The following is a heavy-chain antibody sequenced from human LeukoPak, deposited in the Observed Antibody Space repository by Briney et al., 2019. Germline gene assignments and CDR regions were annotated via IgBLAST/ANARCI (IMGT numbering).Heavy chain of an antibody. CDR3: ARAIVVVTHDAFDI. J-gene: IGHJ3*02. D-gene: IGHD2-21*02. V-gene: IGHV1-69*06. CDR1: GCTFSSYA. Sequence: ASVKVSCKASGCTFSSYAISWVRQAPGQGLEWMGGIIPIFGTANYAQKFQGRVTITADKSTSTAYMELSSLRSEDTAVYYCARAIVVVTHDAFDIWGQGTMVTVSS. CDR2: IIPIFGTA.